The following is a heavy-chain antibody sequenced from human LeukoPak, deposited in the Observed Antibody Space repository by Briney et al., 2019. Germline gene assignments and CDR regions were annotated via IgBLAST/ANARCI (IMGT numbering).Heavy chain of an antibody. D-gene: IGHD3-22*01. V-gene: IGHV3-23*01. CDR1: GFTFSSYA. J-gene: IGHJ3*01. CDR3: ATRPRDSSGYYLGAFDG. CDR2: IGASGADT. Sequence: GGSLRLSCEASGFTFSSYAMAWARQAPGKGLDWVSVIGASGADTYYSDSAKGRFTVSRDNSKDTLFLHMSSLRAEDTAVYFCATRPRDSSGYYLGAFDGWGQGTMVTVSS.